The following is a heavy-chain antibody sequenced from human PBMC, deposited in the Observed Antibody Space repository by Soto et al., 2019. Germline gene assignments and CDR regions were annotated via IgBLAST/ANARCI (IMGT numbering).Heavy chain of an antibody. V-gene: IGHV3-23*01. Sequence: GGSLRLSCAASGFTFSSCAMSWVRQAPGKGLEWVSGISVSGGRTYYADSVKGRFTISRDNSKKTLDLQMNSLRAEDTAVYYCTRDLLPGEYSYDEDYWGQGALVTVSS. CDR3: TRDLLPGEYSYDEDY. J-gene: IGHJ4*02. CDR2: ISVSGGRT. CDR1: GFTFSSCA. D-gene: IGHD5-18*01.